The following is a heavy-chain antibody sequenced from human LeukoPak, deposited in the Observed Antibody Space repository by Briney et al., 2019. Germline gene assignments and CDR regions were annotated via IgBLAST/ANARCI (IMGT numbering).Heavy chain of an antibody. D-gene: IGHD3-10*01. J-gene: IGHJ3*02. CDR3: ARASMVRGVIDAFDI. V-gene: IGHV4-59*01. CDR1: GGSISSYY. CDR2: IYYSGST. Sequence: SETLSLTCTVSGGSISSYYWSWIRQPPGKGLEWIGYIYYSGSTNYNPSLKSRVTISVDTSKNQFSLKLSSVTAADTALYYCARASMVRGVIDAFDIWGQGTMVTVSS.